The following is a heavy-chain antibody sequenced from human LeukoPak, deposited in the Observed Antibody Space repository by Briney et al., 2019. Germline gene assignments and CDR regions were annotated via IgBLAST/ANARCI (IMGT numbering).Heavy chain of an antibody. CDR1: GFTFSNYA. Sequence: PGGSLRLSCAASGFTFSNYALHWVRQAPGKGLEWVTVISYDGSNKYYADSVKGRFTISRDNSKNTLYLQMNSLRAEDTAVYYCAREGTTVSLDFDYWGQGTLVTVSS. CDR2: ISYDGSNK. V-gene: IGHV3-30*04. CDR3: AREGTTVSLDFDY. J-gene: IGHJ4*02. D-gene: IGHD4-11*01.